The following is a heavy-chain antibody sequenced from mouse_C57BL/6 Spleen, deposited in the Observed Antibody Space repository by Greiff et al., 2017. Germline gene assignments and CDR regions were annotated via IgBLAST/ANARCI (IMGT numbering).Heavy chain of an antibody. CDR3: ARGEDYGSNYGGLDY. CDR1: GYAFTNYL. D-gene: IGHD1-1*01. J-gene: IGHJ2*01. CDR2: IYPGGGGT. V-gene: IGHV1-54*01. Sequence: QVQLQQSGAELVRPGTSVKVSCKASGYAFTNYLIEWVKQRPGQGLEWIGVIYPGGGGTNYNEKFKGKATLTADKSSSTAYMKLSSLTSEDSAVYFCARGEDYGSNYGGLDYWGQGTTLTVSS.